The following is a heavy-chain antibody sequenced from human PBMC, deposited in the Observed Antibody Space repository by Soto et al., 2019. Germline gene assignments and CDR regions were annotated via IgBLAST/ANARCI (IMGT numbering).Heavy chain of an antibody. Sequence: QVQLQESGPGLVKPSQTLSLTCTVSGGSINSGDYYWSWIRQHPGKGLEWIGYIFSSGSTYYNPSLKSRVTKSVDTSNHHFSLKLSSVTAADTAVYYWARDLRGGSYGMDVWRQGTTVTVPS. CDR1: GGSINSGDYY. CDR2: IFSSGST. J-gene: IGHJ6*02. CDR3: ARDLRGGSYGMDV. V-gene: IGHV4-31*03. D-gene: IGHD3-10*01.